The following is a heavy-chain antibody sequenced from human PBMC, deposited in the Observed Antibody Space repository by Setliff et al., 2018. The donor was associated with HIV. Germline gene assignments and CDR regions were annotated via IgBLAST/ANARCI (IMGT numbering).Heavy chain of an antibody. D-gene: IGHD3-10*01. Sequence: ASVKVSCKASGGTFSGYAISWVRQAPGHGLEWVGGIIPDFGTANYAQNFQGRVTITADESTSTAYMQLTSLRSEDTAIFYCARAPSITAYRFYFWGQGTMVTVSS. CDR1: GGTFSGYA. V-gene: IGHV1-69*13. CDR3: ARAPSITAYRFYF. CDR2: IIPDFGTA. J-gene: IGHJ4*02.